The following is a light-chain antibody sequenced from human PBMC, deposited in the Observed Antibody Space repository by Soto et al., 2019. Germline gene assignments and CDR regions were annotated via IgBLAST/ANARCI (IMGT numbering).Light chain of an antibody. Sequence: EIVLTQSPGTLSLSPGERATLSCRASQSLSGNYLAWYQQKPGQAPRLLIFGVSSRATGIPDRFSGSGSGTDFTLTISSLQAEDVAVYYCQQYYTTPAITFGQGTRLEIK. CDR1: QSLSGNY. CDR2: GVS. J-gene: IGKJ5*01. V-gene: IGKV3-20*01. CDR3: QQYYTTPAIT.